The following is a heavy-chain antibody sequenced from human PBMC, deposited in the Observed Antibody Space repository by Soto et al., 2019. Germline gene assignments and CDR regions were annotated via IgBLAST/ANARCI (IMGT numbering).Heavy chain of an antibody. D-gene: IGHD5-18*01. Sequence: QVQLVESGGGVVQPGRSLRLSCAASGFTLSSYAMHWVRQAPGKGLEWVAGISYDGSIKYYADSVKGRFTISRDNSKNTLYLQMNSLRAEDTALYYCARPRGYSYGTPEGMDVWGQGTTVTVSS. V-gene: IGHV3-30-3*01. J-gene: IGHJ6*02. CDR1: GFTLSSYA. CDR2: ISYDGSIK. CDR3: ARPRGYSYGTPEGMDV.